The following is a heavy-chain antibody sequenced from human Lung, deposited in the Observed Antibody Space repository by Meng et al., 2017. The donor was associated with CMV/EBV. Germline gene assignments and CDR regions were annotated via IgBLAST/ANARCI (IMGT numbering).Heavy chain of an antibody. CDR2: INPNSGGT. Sequence: ASVKVSCKASGYTFTGYYMHWVRQAPGQGLEWMGWINPNSGGTNYAQKFQGRVTMTRDTSISTAYMELSRLRSDDTAVYYCASYYDFWSGYYHFDYWGQGXLVTVSS. CDR1: GYTFTGYY. D-gene: IGHD3-3*01. CDR3: ASYYDFWSGYYHFDY. V-gene: IGHV1-2*02. J-gene: IGHJ4*02.